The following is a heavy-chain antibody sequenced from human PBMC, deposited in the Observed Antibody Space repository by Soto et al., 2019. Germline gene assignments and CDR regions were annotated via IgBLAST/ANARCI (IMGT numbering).Heavy chain of an antibody. Sequence: LRLSCAASGFTFDDYAMHWVRQPPGKGLEWVSGISWNSGRIGYADSVKGRFTISRDNAKNSLYLQMNSLRAEDTALYYCAKDISADYGDYSYYYYGMDVWGPGTTVTVSS. CDR3: AKDISADYGDYSYYYYGMDV. J-gene: IGHJ6*02. V-gene: IGHV3-9*01. D-gene: IGHD4-17*01. CDR2: ISWNSGRI. CDR1: GFTFDDYA.